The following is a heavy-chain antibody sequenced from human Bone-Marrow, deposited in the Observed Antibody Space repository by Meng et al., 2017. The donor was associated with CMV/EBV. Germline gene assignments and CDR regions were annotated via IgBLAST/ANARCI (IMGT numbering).Heavy chain of an antibody. D-gene: IGHD3-3*01. V-gene: IGHV4-39*07. Sequence: SETLSLTCTVSGGSINSSSYFWGWIRQPPGKGLEWIGSLYDSGRTYYNPSLKSRVTISVDTSKNQFSLKLSSVTAADTAVYYCARGQFLEFDYWGQGTQVTVSS. CDR2: LYDSGRT. J-gene: IGHJ4*02. CDR1: GGSINSSSYF. CDR3: ARGQFLEFDY.